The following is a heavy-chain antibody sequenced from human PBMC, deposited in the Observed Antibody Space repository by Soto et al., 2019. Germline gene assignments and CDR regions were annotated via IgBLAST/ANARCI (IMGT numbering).Heavy chain of an antibody. Sequence: SETLSLTCTVSGGSISSGNYYWSWIRQPPGKGLEWIGFISYSGSTYYSASLKSRFTISVDTSKNQFSLNLSFVTAADTAVYYCARPSRAYDSSDAFHIWGQGTVVTVSS. CDR1: GGSISSGNYY. D-gene: IGHD5-12*01. CDR2: ISYSGST. CDR3: ARPSRAYDSSDAFHI. J-gene: IGHJ3*02. V-gene: IGHV4-30-4*01.